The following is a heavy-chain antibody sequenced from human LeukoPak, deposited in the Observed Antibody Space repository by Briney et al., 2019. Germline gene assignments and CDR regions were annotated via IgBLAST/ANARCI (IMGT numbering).Heavy chain of an antibody. CDR1: GYRFTHYG. J-gene: IGHJ5*02. V-gene: IGHV1-18*01. CDR3: ARDRGLVRHTNWLDP. CDR2: INTVNSNP. D-gene: IGHD3-10*01. Sequence: GASVKVSCKTLGYRFTHYGISWVRQAPGQGLEWLGRINTVNSNPEIEQKFQDRVTVTTDKSTATAYMELKNLTSDDTAVYYCARDRGLVRHTNWLDPWGQGTLVTVSS.